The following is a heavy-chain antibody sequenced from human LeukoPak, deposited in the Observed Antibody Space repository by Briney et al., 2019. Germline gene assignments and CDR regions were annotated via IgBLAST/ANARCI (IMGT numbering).Heavy chain of an antibody. CDR1: GFTFSSYG. D-gene: IGHD2-21*02. J-gene: IGHJ4*02. V-gene: IGHV3-30*18. CDR2: ISYDGSNK. CDR3: AKLGMTSLHYFDY. Sequence: PGGSLRLSCAASGFTFSSYGMHWVRQAPGKGLEWVAVISYDGSNKYYADSVKGRFTISRDNSKNTLYLQMNSLRAEDTAVYYCAKLGMTSLHYFDYWGLGTLVTVSS.